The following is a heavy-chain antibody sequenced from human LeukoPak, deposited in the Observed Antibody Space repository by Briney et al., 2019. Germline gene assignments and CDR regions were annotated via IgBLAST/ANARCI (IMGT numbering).Heavy chain of an antibody. CDR3: ARDRCSGGSCYTSPFDY. CDR1: GYILTSYV. D-gene: IGHD2-15*01. J-gene: IGHJ4*02. CDR2: INAGNGNT. V-gene: IGHV1-3*01. Sequence: ASVEVSCKASGYILTSYVMHWVRQAPGQRLEWMGWINAGNGNTKYSQKFQGRVTITRDTSASTAYMELSSLRSEDTAVYYCARDRCSGGSCYTSPFDYWGQGTLVTVSS.